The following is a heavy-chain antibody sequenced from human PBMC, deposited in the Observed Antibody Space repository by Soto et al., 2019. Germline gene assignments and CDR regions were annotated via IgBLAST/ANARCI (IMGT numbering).Heavy chain of an antibody. V-gene: IGHV3-21*01. CDR2: ISSNSAYI. J-gene: IGHJ5*02. CDR3: TRDASRDSSARGWFDP. Sequence: LRLSCAASGFTFRSFTMNWVRQAPGKGLEWVSTISSNSAYIYYTDALRGRFTISRDNAKNSLHLQMNSLRAEDTAVYYCTRDASRDSSARGWFDPWGPGTLVTV. CDR1: GFTFRSFT. D-gene: IGHD6-13*01.